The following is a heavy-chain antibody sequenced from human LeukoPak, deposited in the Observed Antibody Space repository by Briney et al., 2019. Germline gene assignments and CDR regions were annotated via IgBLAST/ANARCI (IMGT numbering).Heavy chain of an antibody. CDR2: IWYDGSNK. Sequence: GRSLRLSCAASGFTFSSYGMHWVRQTPGKGLEGVAVIWYDGSNKYYADSVKGRFTISRDNSKNTLYLQMNSLGAEDTAVYYCARDMSWIYYDILTGYYGLDYWGQGTLVTVSS. J-gene: IGHJ4*02. V-gene: IGHV3-33*01. CDR1: GFTFSSYG. CDR3: ARDMSWIYYDILTGYYGLDY. D-gene: IGHD3-9*01.